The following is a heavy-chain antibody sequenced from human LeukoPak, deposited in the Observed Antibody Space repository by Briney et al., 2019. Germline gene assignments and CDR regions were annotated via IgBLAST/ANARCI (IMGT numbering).Heavy chain of an antibody. V-gene: IGHV5-51*01. J-gene: IGHJ4*02. CDR3: ARAGYSNRWDGVDY. D-gene: IGHD2/OR15-2a*01. Sequence: GESLKISCKGSGYSFTSYWIAWVRQMPGKGLEWMGIIYPGDSDTTYSPSFQGQVTISVDKSINTAYLQWSSLKASDSAMYYCARAGYSNRWDGVDYWGQGTLVTVSS. CDR2: IYPGDSDT. CDR1: GYSFTSYW.